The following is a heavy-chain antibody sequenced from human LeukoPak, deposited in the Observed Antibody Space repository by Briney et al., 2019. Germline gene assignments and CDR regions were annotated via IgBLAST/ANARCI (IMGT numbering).Heavy chain of an antibody. CDR3: AKSSPRPGDR. D-gene: IGHD6-6*01. V-gene: IGHV3-23*01. Sequence: GGSLRLSYAASGFTFSNYAMSWVRQAPGKGLEWVSGISGTGGTTYYVDSVKGRFTISRDNSKNTLFLQMNSLRADDTAVYYCAKSSPRPGDRWGQGTLVLVSS. CDR1: GFTFSNYA. J-gene: IGHJ5*02. CDR2: ISGTGGTT.